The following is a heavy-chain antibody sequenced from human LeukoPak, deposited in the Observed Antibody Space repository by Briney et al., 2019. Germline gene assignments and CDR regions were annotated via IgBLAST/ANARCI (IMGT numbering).Heavy chain of an antibody. D-gene: IGHD3-10*01. CDR1: GFTFSSYE. CDR3: APGSGLDY. V-gene: IGHV3-48*03. CDR2: ISSSSSTI. Sequence: GGSLRLSCAASGFTFSSYEMNWVRQAPGKGLDSVSYISSSSSTIYYADSVKGRFTISRDNAKASLYLQMNSLRAEDTAVYYCAPGSGLDYWGKGTLVSVAS. J-gene: IGHJ4*02.